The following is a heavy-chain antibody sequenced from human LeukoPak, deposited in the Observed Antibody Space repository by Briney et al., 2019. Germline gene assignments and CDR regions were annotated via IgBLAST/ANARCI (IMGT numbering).Heavy chain of an antibody. CDR3: ARAKRETSTRPWTSGMDV. V-gene: IGHV3-13*01. CDR2: LGSAGDK. D-gene: IGHD3/OR15-3a*01. CDR1: GFTLSDYD. Sequence: GGSLRLSCAASGFTLSDYDIHWVRQPIGKGLDWVSGLGSAGDKYHADSERGRFTISREDAENSVYLQMNGLRPEDTAIYYCARAKRETSTRPWTSGMDVWGQGARVTDSS. J-gene: IGHJ6*02.